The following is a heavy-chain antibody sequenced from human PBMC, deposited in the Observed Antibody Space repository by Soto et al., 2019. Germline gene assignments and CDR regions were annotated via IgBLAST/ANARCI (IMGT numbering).Heavy chain of an antibody. CDR2: ISATGGRT. D-gene: IGHD6-19*01. CDR1: GFTFSSYA. Sequence: GGSLRLSCAGSGFTFSSYAMSWVRQAPGKGLEWVSSISATGGRTYYADSVKGRITISRDNSKNTLYLQVDSLRVEDTAVYYCARQLYRSGWYFDYWGQGALVTVSS. CDR3: ARQLYRSGWYFDY. V-gene: IGHV3-23*01. J-gene: IGHJ4*02.